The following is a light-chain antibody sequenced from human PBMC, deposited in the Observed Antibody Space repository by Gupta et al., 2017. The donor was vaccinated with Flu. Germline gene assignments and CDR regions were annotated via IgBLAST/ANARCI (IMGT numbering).Light chain of an antibody. J-gene: IGLJ1*01. Sequence: SVLTQPPSASGTPGQRVSITCSGTSSNIGNYAVTWFQQLPGAAPKLLIYRNNERPSRVPDRFSGSKSGTSASLAFSGLQSEDEADYYCAAWDDSLNTYVFGSGTRVTVL. CDR1: SSNIGNYA. CDR3: AAWDDSLNTYV. CDR2: RNN. V-gene: IGLV1-44*01.